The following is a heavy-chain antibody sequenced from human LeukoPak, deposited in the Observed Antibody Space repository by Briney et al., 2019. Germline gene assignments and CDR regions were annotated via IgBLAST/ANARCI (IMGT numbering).Heavy chain of an antibody. D-gene: IGHD2-8*01. V-gene: IGHV3-9*01. CDR1: GFTFDDYA. CDR2: ISWNSGSI. CDR3: ARRGYCTNGVCYGEVYFDY. Sequence: PGRSLRLSCAASGFTFDDYAMHWVRQAPGKGLEWASGISWNSGSIGYADSVKGRFTISRDNAKNSLYLQMNSLRAEDTALYYCARRGYCTNGVCYGEVYFDYWGQGTLVTVSS. J-gene: IGHJ4*02.